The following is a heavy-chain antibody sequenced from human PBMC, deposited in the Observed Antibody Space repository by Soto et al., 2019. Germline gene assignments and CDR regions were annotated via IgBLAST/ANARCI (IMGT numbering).Heavy chain of an antibody. CDR1: GFTFSSYG. V-gene: IGHV3-33*01. Sequence: QVQLVESGGGVVQPGRSLRLSCAASGFTFSSYGMHWVRQAPGKGLEWVAVIWYDGSNKYYADSVKGRFTISRDNSKNXXYLQINSLSAEDTAGYYWAREGYGYGSGSRYGMGVWGQGPTVTVSS. CDR3: AREGYGYGSGSRYGMGV. CDR2: IWYDGSNK. J-gene: IGHJ6*02. D-gene: IGHD3-10*01.